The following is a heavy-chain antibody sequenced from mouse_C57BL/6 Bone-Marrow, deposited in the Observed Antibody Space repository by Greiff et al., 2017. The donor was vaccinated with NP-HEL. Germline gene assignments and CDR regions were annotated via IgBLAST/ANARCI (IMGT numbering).Heavy chain of an antibody. V-gene: IGHV5-9-1*02. D-gene: IGHD2-3*01. Sequence: DVKLVESGEGLVKPGGSLKLSCAASGFTFSSYAMSWVRQTPEKRLEWVAYISSGGDYIYYADTVKGRFTISRDNARSTLYLQMSSLKSEDTAMYYCTRDGGYDGYYEEDFYAMDYWGQGTSVTVSS. CDR3: TRDGGYDGYYEEDFYAMDY. J-gene: IGHJ4*01. CDR2: ISSGGDYI. CDR1: GFTFSSYA.